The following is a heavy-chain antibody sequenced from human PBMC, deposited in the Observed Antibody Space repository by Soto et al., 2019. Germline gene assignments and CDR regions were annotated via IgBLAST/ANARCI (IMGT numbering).Heavy chain of an antibody. CDR2: ISSNGGST. CDR1: GFTFSSYA. D-gene: IGHD1-26*01. Sequence: GSLRLSCAASGFTFSSYAMHWVRQAPGKGLEYVSAISSNGGSTYYANSVKGRFTISRDNSKNTLYLQMGSLRAEDMAVYYCARDLVGATPHWYFDLWGRGTLVTVSS. CDR3: ARDLVGATPHWYFDL. J-gene: IGHJ2*01. V-gene: IGHV3-64*01.